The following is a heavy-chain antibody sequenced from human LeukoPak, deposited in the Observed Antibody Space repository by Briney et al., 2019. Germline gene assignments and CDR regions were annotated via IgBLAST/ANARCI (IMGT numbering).Heavy chain of an antibody. Sequence: GRSLRLSCAASGFTFSSYAMHWVRQAPGKGLEWVAVISYDGSNKYYADSVKGRFTISRDNSKNTLYLQMNSLRAEDTAVYYCAREAYYGGNSGPFDYWGQGTLVTVSS. CDR1: GFTFSSYA. CDR2: ISYDGSNK. V-gene: IGHV3-30-3*01. J-gene: IGHJ4*02. CDR3: AREAYYGGNSGPFDY. D-gene: IGHD4-23*01.